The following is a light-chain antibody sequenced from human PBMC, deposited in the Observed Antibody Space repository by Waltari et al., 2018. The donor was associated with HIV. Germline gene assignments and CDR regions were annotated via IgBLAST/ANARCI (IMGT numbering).Light chain of an antibody. J-gene: IGKJ2*01. CDR3: QQYDKSPT. V-gene: IGKV3-20*01. Sequence: EILLTQSPGTLSLSQGARATLACRASQSLSSKYLAWYQQRPGQAPRLLIYGTSDRATGIPDRFSGSGSGTDFTLTISRLEPEDSAVYHCQQYDKSPTFGQGTKLEI. CDR1: QSLSSKY. CDR2: GTS.